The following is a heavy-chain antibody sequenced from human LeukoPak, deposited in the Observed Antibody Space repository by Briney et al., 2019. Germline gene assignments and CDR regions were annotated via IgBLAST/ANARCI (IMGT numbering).Heavy chain of an antibody. CDR2: IYYSGST. Sequence: SETLSFTCTVSGGSVSSGSYYWSWIRQPPGKGLEWIGYIYYSGSTNYNPSLKSRVTTSVDTSKNQFSLKLSSVTAADTAVYHCAREAMYSYGNNFDYWGQGTLVTVSS. D-gene: IGHD5-18*01. V-gene: IGHV4-61*01. CDR3: AREAMYSYGNNFDY. J-gene: IGHJ4*02. CDR1: GGSVSSGSYY.